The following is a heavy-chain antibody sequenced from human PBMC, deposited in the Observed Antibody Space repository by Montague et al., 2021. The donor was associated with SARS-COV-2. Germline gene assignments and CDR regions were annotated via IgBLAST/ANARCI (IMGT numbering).Heavy chain of an antibody. CDR2: IYYSGST. CDR1: GGSITSYY. CDR3: ARTWLGAYDILSGYTVNAFDI. Sequence: SETLSLTCTVSGGSITSYYWTWIRQPAGKGLEWVGRIYYSGSTNYNPSLKSRVTISVDTSKNQFSLKLSSVTAADTAVYYCARTWLGAYDILSGYTVNAFDIWGQGTMVTVSS. D-gene: IGHD3-9*01. V-gene: IGHV4-59*01. J-gene: IGHJ3*02.